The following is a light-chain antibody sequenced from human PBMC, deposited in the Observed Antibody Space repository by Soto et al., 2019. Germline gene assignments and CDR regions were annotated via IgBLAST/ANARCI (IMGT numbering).Light chain of an antibody. CDR1: QSIPNNY. CDR2: DSS. V-gene: IGKV3-20*01. Sequence: EIVLTQSPGTLSLSPGERATLSCRASQSIPNNYLAWYQQKPGPAPMLLIDDSSNRATGIPDRFSGSGSGTDFTLTISRVDPEDFAVYYCQQCATVPLTFGQGTKVEIK. CDR3: QQCATVPLT. J-gene: IGKJ1*01.